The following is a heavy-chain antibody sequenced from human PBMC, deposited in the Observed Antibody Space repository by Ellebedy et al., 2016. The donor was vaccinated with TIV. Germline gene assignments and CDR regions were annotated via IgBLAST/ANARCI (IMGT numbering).Heavy chain of an antibody. J-gene: IGHJ6*02. V-gene: IGHV3-33*01. CDR3: ARDPLGYCSSTSCPDGMDV. CDR2: IWYDGSNK. Sequence: GGSLRLSXAASGFTFSSYGMHWVRQAPGKGLEWVAVIWYDGSNKYYADSVKGRFTISRDNSKNTLYLQMNSLRAEDTAVYYCARDPLGYCSSTSCPDGMDVWGQGTTVTVSS. D-gene: IGHD2-2*01. CDR1: GFTFSSYG.